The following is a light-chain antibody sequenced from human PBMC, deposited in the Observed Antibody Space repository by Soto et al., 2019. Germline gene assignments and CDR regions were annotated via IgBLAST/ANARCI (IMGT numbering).Light chain of an antibody. CDR1: QSINNRY. V-gene: IGKV3-20*01. J-gene: IGKJ3*01. CDR2: AAS. Sequence: EIVLTQSPGTLSLSPGERATLSCRASQSINNRYLAWYQQKPGQAPRLLIYAASSRATGIPERLSGSGSGTDFTLTISRLEPEDFAVYYCQQFGSSPGFTFGPGTKVDIK. CDR3: QQFGSSPGFT.